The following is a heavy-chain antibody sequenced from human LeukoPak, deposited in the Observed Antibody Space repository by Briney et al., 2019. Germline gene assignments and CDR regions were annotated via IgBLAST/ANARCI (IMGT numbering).Heavy chain of an antibody. CDR3: ARVIADNSAYYRNFDF. J-gene: IGHJ4*02. CDR2: INSDGRST. CDR1: GFTFSNYW. D-gene: IGHD3-22*01. V-gene: IGHV3-74*01. Sequence: GGSLRLSCAGSGFTFSNYWMHWVRQAPGNGLVWVSRINSDGRSTNYADSVKGRFTISRDNAKNTLYLQMNSLRAEDTAMYYCARVIADNSAYYRNFDFWGQGTLVTVSS.